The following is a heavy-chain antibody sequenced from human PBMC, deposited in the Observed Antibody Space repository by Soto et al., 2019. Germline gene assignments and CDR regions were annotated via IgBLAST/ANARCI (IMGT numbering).Heavy chain of an antibody. CDR1: GFTLPGYS. J-gene: IGHJ4*02. CDR3: ARLSTFYDY. V-gene: IGHV3-48*01. Sequence: GGSLRLSCAASGFTLPGYSMNWVRQAPGKGLEWVSYISSSSDTIYYADSVKGRFTISRDNAKNLLYLQMKSLRAEDTAVYYCARLSTFYDYWGQGTPVTVSS. CDR2: ISSSSDTI.